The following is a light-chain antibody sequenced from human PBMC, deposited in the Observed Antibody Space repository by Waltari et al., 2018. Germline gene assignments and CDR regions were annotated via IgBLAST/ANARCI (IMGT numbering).Light chain of an antibody. V-gene: IGLV5-37*01. Sequence: QPVLTQPPSLSASPGASARPPCPLSLHLTVGTKYISWYQPKPGSAPRLSLFPYSSSDNPLGPGFPNRVSGSKETSSNTAFLLFSGLQPDDEADYYCQVFDGSVWIFGGGTRLTVL. CDR1: LHLTVGTKY. CDR2: PYSSSDN. J-gene: IGLJ2*01. CDR3: QVFDGSVWI.